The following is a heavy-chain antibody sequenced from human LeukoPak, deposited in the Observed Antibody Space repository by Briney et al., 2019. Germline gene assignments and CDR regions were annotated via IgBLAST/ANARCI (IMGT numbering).Heavy chain of an antibody. CDR3: ASVGKLGYYFDF. CDR2: IYYSGRT. V-gene: IGHV4-39*01. CDR1: GGSISSSSYY. Sequence: SETLSLTCHVSGGSISSSSYYWGWIRQSPGKGLEWIGDIYYSGRTYNKNPSLESRVTISIDTSKSQFSLKLSSVSAADTAIYYCASVGKLGYYFDFWGQGTLVTVSS. D-gene: IGHD7-27*01. J-gene: IGHJ4*02.